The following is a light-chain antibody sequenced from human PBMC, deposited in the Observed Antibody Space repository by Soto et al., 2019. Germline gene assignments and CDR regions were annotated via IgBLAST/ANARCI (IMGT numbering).Light chain of an antibody. J-gene: IGKJ4*01. CDR1: QGISTL. CDR2: GAS. V-gene: IGKV1-12*01. CDR3: QQSNRFPLT. Sequence: DIPMTQSPSSVSASVGDRVTITCRASQGISTLLAWYQQKPGEAPKLLIYGASSLQSGVPSRFSGGGSGTDFTLTISSLQPEDFATYYCQQSNRFPLTFGGGTKVEIK.